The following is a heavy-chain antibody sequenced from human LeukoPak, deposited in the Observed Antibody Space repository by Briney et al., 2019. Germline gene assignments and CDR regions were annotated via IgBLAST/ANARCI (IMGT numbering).Heavy chain of an antibody. J-gene: IGHJ4*02. CDR2: IKSKTDGGTT. CDR1: EITVSHAW. CDR3: TTVGNPAYFGN. D-gene: IGHD4-23*01. Sequence: GGSLRLSCAVSEITVSHAWMSWVRQAPGKGLEWVSRIKSKTDGGTTEYAAPVKGRYTMSTDDSKKMLYLQMNSLKSEDTAVYYCTTVGNPAYFGNWGQGTLVTVSS. V-gene: IGHV3-15*01.